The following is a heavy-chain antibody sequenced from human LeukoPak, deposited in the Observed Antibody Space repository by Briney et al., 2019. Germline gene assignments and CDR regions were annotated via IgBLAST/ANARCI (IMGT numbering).Heavy chain of an antibody. D-gene: IGHD1-26*01. CDR2: ISGSGGST. CDR3: ATFPSGSWSAY. J-gene: IGHJ4*02. Sequence: GGSLRLSCAASGFTFSSYAMSWVRQAPGKGLEWVSAISGSGGSTYYADSVKGRFTISRDNSKNTLYLQMNSLRAEDTAVYYCATFPSGSWSAYWGQGTLVTVSS. CDR1: GFTFSSYA. V-gene: IGHV3-23*01.